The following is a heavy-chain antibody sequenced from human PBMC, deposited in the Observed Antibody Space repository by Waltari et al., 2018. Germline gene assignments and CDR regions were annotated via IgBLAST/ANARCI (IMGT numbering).Heavy chain of an antibody. CDR1: GGSISSSSYY. D-gene: IGHD6-19*01. CDR3: ARESVADHYYYYGMDV. V-gene: IGHV4-39*07. Sequence: QLQLQESGPGLVKPSETLSLTCTVSGGSISSSSYYWGWIRQPPGKGLEWIGSIYYSGSTYSHPSLKSRVTISVDTSKNQFSLKLSSVTAADTAVYYCARESVADHYYYYGMDVWGQGTTVTVSS. CDR2: IYYSGST. J-gene: IGHJ6*02.